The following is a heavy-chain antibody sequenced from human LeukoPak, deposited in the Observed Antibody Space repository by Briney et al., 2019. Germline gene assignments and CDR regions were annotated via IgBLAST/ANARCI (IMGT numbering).Heavy chain of an antibody. CDR3: ARTPPHYYYYYMDV. J-gene: IGHJ6*03. Sequence: GASVKVCCKASGGTFSSFAISWVRPAPGQGLVWMGGIIPIFGTGNYAQKFQGRVTITTDESTSTAYMELSSLRSEDTAVYYCARTPPHYYYYYMDVWGKGTTVTVSS. CDR2: IIPIFGTG. CDR1: GGTFSSFA. V-gene: IGHV1-69*05.